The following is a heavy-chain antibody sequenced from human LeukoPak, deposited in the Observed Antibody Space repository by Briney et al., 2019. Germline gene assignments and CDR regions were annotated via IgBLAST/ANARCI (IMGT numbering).Heavy chain of an antibody. D-gene: IGHD2-15*01. CDR1: GGSISSGGYY. V-gene: IGHV4-30-2*01. CDR2: IYHSGST. J-gene: IGHJ2*01. Sequence: SQTLSLTCTVSGGSISSGGYYWSWIRQPPGKGLEWIGYIYHSGSTYYNPSLKSRVTISVDRSKNQFSLKLSSVTAADTAVYYCAREERGGLWYFDLWGRGTLVTVSS. CDR3: AREERGGLWYFDL.